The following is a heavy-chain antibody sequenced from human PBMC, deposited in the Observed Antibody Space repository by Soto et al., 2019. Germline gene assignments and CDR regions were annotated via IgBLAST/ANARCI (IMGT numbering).Heavy chain of an antibody. V-gene: IGHV4-38-2*01. CDR2: IYHSGTT. CDR1: GGSIISNSS. J-gene: IGHJ6*02. CDR3: ARVDRGIRDILTGYRYGMDV. D-gene: IGHD3-9*01. Sequence: PSETLSLPCAVFGGSIISNSSWAWIGQSLWLGLVWIGSIYHSGTTYYTPPLESRVIISVDTSKNQFSLKLSSVTAADTAVYYCARVDRGIRDILTGYRYGMDVWGQGTTVTVS.